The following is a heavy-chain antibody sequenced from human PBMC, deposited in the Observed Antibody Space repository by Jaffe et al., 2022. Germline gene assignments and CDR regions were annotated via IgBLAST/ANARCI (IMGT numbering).Heavy chain of an antibody. V-gene: IGHV3-30*02. Sequence: QVQLVESGGGVVQPGGSLRLSCAASGFTFSSYGMHWVRQAPGKGLEWVAFIRYDGSNKYYADSVKGRFTISRDNSKNTLYLQMNSLRAEDTAVYYCAKVIVGASCADYWGQGTLVTVSS. D-gene: IGHD1-26*01. CDR1: GFTFSSYG. J-gene: IGHJ4*02. CDR2: IRYDGSNK. CDR3: AKVIVGASCADY.